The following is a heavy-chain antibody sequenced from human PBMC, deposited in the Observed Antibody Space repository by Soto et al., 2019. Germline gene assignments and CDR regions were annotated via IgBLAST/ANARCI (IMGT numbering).Heavy chain of an antibody. CDR2: MNPNSGNT. V-gene: IGHV1-8*01. J-gene: IGHJ6*03. CDR3: AFLSQIDYYYYYMDV. CDR1: GYTFTSYD. Sequence: QVQLVQSGAEVKKPGASVKVSCKASGYTFTSYDINWVRQATGQGLEWMGWMNPNSGNTGYAQKFQGRVTMNRNTSISTAYMELSSLRSEDTAVYYCAFLSQIDYYYYYMDVWGKGTTVTVSS.